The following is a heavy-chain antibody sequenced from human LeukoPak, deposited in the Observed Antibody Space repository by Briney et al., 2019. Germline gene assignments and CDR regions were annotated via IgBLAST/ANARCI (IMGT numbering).Heavy chain of an antibody. CDR2: INHSGST. Sequence: PSETLSLTCTVSGGSINSNNYYWSWIRQPPGKGLEWIGEINHSGSTNYNPSLKSRVTISVDTSKNQFSLKLSSVTAADTAVYYCARGPAATEFCFDSWGQGTLVTVSS. V-gene: IGHV4-39*07. J-gene: IGHJ4*02. D-gene: IGHD2-15*01. CDR3: ARGPAATEFCFDS. CDR1: GGSINSNNYY.